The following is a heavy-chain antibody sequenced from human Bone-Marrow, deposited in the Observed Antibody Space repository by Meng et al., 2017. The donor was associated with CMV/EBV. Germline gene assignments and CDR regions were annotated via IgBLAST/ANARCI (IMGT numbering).Heavy chain of an antibody. V-gene: IGHV3-7*01. CDR2: IKQDGSEK. D-gene: IGHD2-21*02. CDR3: AREKDRRDPAPDAFDI. J-gene: IGHJ3*02. CDR1: GFTFSSYW. Sequence: GESLKISCAASGFTFSSYWMSWVRQAPGKGLEWVANIKQDGSEKYYVDSVKGRFTISRDNAKNSLYLQMNSLRAEDTAVYYCAREKDRRDPAPDAFDIWGQGTMVTVSS.